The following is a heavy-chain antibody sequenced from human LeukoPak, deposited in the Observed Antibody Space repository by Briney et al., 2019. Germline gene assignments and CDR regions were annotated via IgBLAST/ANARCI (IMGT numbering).Heavy chain of an antibody. D-gene: IGHD3-9*01. CDR1: GFTFSSYG. CDR2: ISYDGSNK. CDR3: AKDSDRVLTGYWDY. Sequence: PGGSLRLSCAASGFTFSSYGMHWVRQAPGKGLEWVAVISYDGSNKYYADSVKGRFTISRDNSKNTLYLQMNSLRAEDTAVYYCAKDSDRVLTGYWDYWGQGTLVTVSS. J-gene: IGHJ4*02. V-gene: IGHV3-30*18.